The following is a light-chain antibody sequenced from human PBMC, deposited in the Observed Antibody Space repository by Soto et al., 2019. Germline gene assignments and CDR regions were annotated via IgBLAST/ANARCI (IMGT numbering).Light chain of an antibody. CDR2: EVT. J-gene: IGLJ1*01. V-gene: IGLV2-23*02. CDR1: TSDIGTFNL. Sequence: QSVLTQPASVSGSPGQSITISCTGATSDIGTFNLVSWYQQHPGKVPKLMIYEVTRRPSNTSTRFSGSKSGNVASLTVSGLRAEDEADYFCCSYAGYGPFVFGNGTRSPS. CDR3: CSYAGYGPFV.